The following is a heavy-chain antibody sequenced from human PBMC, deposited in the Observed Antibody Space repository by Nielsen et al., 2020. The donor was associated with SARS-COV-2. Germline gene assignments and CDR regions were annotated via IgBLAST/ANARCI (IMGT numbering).Heavy chain of an antibody. D-gene: IGHD2-21*01. CDR1: GFSLSTSAVG. CDR3: AHVSKLYCGGDCETFDI. Sequence: SGPTLVKPTQTLTLTCTFSGFSLSTSAVGVGWIRQPPGKALEWLAVIYWNDDKRCSPSLRSRLTITKDTPKNQVDLSMTNMDPVDTATYYCAHVSKLYCGGDCETFDIWGQGTMVTVSS. V-gene: IGHV2-5*01. CDR2: IYWNDDK. J-gene: IGHJ3*02.